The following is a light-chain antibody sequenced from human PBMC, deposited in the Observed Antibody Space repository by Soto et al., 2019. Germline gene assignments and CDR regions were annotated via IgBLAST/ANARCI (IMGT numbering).Light chain of an antibody. V-gene: IGKV3-20*01. CDR1: QSVSSSY. CDR3: QQYGPSSPRVT. Sequence: EIVLTQSPGTLSLSPGERATLSCRASQSVSSSYLAWYQQKPGQAPRLLIYGASSRATGIPDRFSGSGSGTDFTLTISRLEPEDFAVYYCQQYGPSSPRVTFGPGTKVDIK. J-gene: IGKJ3*01. CDR2: GAS.